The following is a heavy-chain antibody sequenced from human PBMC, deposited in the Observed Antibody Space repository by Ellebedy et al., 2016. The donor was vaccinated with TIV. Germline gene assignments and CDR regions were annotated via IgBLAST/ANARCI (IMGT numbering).Heavy chain of an antibody. CDR2: IDFRGTGT. J-gene: IGHJ4*02. V-gene: IGHV3-21*06. Sequence: GGSLRLSXGASGFTFSIASMTWVRQAPGKGLEWVATIDFRGTGTYYADSVKGRFIISRDNTKNLVFLQMNSLGVEDTAVYYCARDGSEWSRDHWGQGTLVTVSS. D-gene: IGHD3-3*01. CDR3: ARDGSEWSRDH. CDR1: GFTFSIAS.